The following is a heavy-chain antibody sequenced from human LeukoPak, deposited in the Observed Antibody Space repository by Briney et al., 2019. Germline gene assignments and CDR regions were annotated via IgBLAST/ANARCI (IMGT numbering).Heavy chain of an antibody. CDR3: VRGFNSFDM. V-gene: IGHV3-72*01. J-gene: IGHJ3*02. CDR2: NRPKTRGYST. Sequence: GGSLRLSCAASGFTFSSYAMSWVRQAPGRGLEWVGRNRPKTRGYSTVYAASVEGRFTISRDDSQNSIYLQLNSLIIEDTAVYFCVRGFNSFDMWGQGTTVTVSS. CDR1: GFTFSSYA.